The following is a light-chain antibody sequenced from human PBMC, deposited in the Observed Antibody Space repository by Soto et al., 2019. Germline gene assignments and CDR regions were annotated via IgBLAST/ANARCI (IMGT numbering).Light chain of an antibody. V-gene: IGLV2-8*01. CDR2: EVN. J-gene: IGLJ1*01. CDR1: SSDVGAYNY. CDR3: FSYAGNNYYV. Sequence: QSALTQPPSASGSPGQSVTISCTGTSSDVGAYNYVSWYQQHPGKAPKLVISEVNMRPSGIPDRFSGSKSDNTASLTVSSVHAEDEAYYYCFSYAGNNYYVFGAGTKLTVL.